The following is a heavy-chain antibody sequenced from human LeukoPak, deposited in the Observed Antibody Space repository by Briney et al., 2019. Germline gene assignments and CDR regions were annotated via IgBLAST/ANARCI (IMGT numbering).Heavy chain of an antibody. Sequence: PSETLSLTCTVSGGPFSSYYWSWIRQPAGKGLEWIGRIYTSGITNYNTNYNPSLSSRVTMSVDTSKNQFSVKLNSATAADTAVYFCARAIWYGSGTTAFDYWGPGTLVTVSS. V-gene: IGHV4-4*07. CDR1: GGPFSSYY. J-gene: IGHJ4*02. D-gene: IGHD3-10*01. CDR3: ARAIWYGSGTTAFDY. CDR2: IYTSGITNYNT.